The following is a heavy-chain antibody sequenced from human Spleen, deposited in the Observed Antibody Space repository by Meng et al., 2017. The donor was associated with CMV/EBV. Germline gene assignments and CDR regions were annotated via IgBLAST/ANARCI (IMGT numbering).Heavy chain of an antibody. D-gene: IGHD2/OR15-2a*01. V-gene: IGHV3-72*01. Sequence: GESLKISCAVSGFTFSDHYMDWVRQAPGKGLEWVGRSRNKANSYTTEYAASVKGRFTISRDDSKNSLYLQMNSLKIEDTAVYYCVRDISTSRADNGFDIWGRGTMVTVSS. CDR1: GFTFSDHY. CDR2: SRNKANSYTT. CDR3: VRDISTSRADNGFDI. J-gene: IGHJ3*02.